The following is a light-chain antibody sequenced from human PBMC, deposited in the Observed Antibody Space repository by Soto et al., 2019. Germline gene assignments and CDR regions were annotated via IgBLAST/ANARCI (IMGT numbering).Light chain of an antibody. CDR2: DAS. CDR3: QQYGSTPLT. CDR1: QSVGNNN. V-gene: IGKV3-20*01. J-gene: IGKJ4*01. Sequence: EIVLTQSPGTLSLSPGERATLSCRASQSVGNNNLAWYQQKPGQAPRFLIYDASSRATGIPDRFSGSGSGTEFTLTISRLEPDDFAVYYCQQYGSTPLTFGARTKVEIK.